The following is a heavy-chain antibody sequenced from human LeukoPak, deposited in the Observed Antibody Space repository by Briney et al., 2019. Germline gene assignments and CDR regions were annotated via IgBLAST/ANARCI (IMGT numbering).Heavy chain of an antibody. CDR3: ARAAAGTVRYFDY. Sequence: SETLSLTCTVSGGSISSYYWSWIRQPPGKGLEWIGYIYYSGSTNYNPSLKSRVTISVDTSKNQFSLKLSSVTAADTAVYYCARAAAGTVRYFDYWGQGTLVTVSS. D-gene: IGHD6-13*01. CDR1: GGSISSYY. J-gene: IGHJ4*02. V-gene: IGHV4-59*08. CDR2: IYYSGST.